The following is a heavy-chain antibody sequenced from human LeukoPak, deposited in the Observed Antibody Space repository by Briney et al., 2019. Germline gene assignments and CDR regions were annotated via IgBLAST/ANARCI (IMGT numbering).Heavy chain of an antibody. CDR1: VTFSNAW. V-gene: IGHV3-15*01. CDR3: TRHKPNNGYGNFDY. CDR2: FKIKADGGTT. Sequence: PGGSLRLSCAASVTFSNAWMNWVRQAPGKGLEWVGHFKIKADGGTTDYAAPVKDRFTISRDDSQNTLYLQISSLKTEDTAVYYCTRHKPNNGYGNFDYWGQGTLVTVSS. J-gene: IGHJ4*02. D-gene: IGHD5-12*01.